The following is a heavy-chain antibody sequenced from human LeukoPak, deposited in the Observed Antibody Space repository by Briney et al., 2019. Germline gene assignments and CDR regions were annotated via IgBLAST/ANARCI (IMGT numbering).Heavy chain of an antibody. Sequence: SGPTLVKPTQTLTLTCTFSGFSLSTSGVGVGWIRQPPGKALEWLALIYWDDDKRYSPSLKSRLTITKDTSKNQVVLTMTNMDPVDTATYYCAHSPITIFGVVITYYFDYWGQGTLVTVSS. CDR3: AHSPITIFGVVITYYFDY. CDR2: IYWDDDK. D-gene: IGHD3-3*01. V-gene: IGHV2-5*02. CDR1: GFSLSTSGVG. J-gene: IGHJ4*02.